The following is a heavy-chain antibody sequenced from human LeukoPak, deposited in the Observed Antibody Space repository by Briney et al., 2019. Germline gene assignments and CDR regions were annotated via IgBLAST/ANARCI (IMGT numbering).Heavy chain of an antibody. Sequence: SETLSLTCTVSGGSISSSSYYWGWIRQPPGKGLEWIGSIYYSGCTYYNPSLKSRVTISVDTSKNQFSLKLSSVTAADTAVYYCARVRIYCSSTSCYAGWFDPWGQGTLVTVSS. CDR1: GGSISSSSYY. V-gene: IGHV4-39*07. J-gene: IGHJ5*02. D-gene: IGHD2-2*01. CDR3: ARVRIYCSSTSCYAGWFDP. CDR2: IYYSGCT.